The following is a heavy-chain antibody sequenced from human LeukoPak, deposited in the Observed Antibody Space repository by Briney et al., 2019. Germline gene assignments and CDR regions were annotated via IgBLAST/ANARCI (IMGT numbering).Heavy chain of an antibody. D-gene: IGHD2-15*01. CDR2: INDDGSDT. V-gene: IGHV3-74*01. CDR1: GFTFKLYW. J-gene: IGHJ5*02. Sequence: LPGGSLRLSCAASGFTFKLYWMHWVRQVPGKRPVWVSRINDDGSDTICADSVRGRFTISRDDAKNTVYLQMNNLRAEDTAVYYCVRGGPSTWSWGQGTLVTVSS. CDR3: VRGGPSTWS.